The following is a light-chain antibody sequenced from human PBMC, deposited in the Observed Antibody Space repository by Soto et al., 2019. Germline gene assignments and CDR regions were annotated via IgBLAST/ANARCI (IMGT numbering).Light chain of an antibody. CDR1: NSDVGGYNY. J-gene: IGLJ3*02. V-gene: IGLV2-14*01. CDR2: EVS. CDR3: SSYTSSILV. Sequence: QSVLTQPASVSGSPGQSITISCTGTNSDVGGYNYVSWYQQYPGKAPKLMIYEVSNRPSGVSNRFSGSKSGITASLTISGLQAEDEADYYCSSYTSSILVFGGGTKVTVL.